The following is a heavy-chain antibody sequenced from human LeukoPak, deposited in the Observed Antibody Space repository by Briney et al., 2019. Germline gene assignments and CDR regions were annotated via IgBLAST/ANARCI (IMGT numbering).Heavy chain of an antibody. J-gene: IGHJ5*02. CDR3: ARAAVDYDILTGYYYNRWNWFDP. Sequence: ASVKVSCKASGYTFTSYGISWVRQAPGQGLEWMGWFSAYNGNTNYAQKLRGRVTMTTDTSTSTAYMELRSLRSDDTAVYYCARAAVDYDILTGYYYNRWNWFDPWGQGTLVTVSS. V-gene: IGHV1-18*01. D-gene: IGHD3-9*01. CDR2: FSAYNGNT. CDR1: GYTFTSYG.